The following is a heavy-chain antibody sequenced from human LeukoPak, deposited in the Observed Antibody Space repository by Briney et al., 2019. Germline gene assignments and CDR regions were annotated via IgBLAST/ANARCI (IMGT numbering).Heavy chain of an antibody. CDR2: ISSSGSNI. V-gene: IGHV3-11*01. CDR1: GFTFSDYY. Sequence: GGSLRLSCAASGFTFSDYYMSWIRQAPGKGLEWVAYISSSGSNIYYADSVKSRFTISRDNAKNSLYLQMNSLRAEDTAVYYCARGDSGSWYVCNWFDPWGQGTLVTVSS. D-gene: IGHD6-13*01. CDR3: ARGDSGSWYVCNWFDP. J-gene: IGHJ5*02.